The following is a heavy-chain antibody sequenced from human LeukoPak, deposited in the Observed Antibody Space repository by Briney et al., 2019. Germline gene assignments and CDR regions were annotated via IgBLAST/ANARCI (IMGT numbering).Heavy chain of an antibody. J-gene: IGHJ4*02. V-gene: IGHV4-61*08. D-gene: IGHD5-24*01. Sequence: PSQTLSLTCTASGASINSAGYYWSWIRQLPGKGLEWIGYIYYSGSTNYNPSLKSRVTISVDTSKNQFSLKLSSVTAADTAVYYCARGGRWLQLSVDYWGRGTLVTVSS. CDR2: IYYSGST. CDR1: GASINSAGYY. CDR3: ARGGRWLQLSVDY.